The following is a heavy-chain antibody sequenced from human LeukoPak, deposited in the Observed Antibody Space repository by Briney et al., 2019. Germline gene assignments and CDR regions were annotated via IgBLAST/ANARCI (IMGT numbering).Heavy chain of an antibody. D-gene: IGHD4-11*01. Sequence: SETLSLTCTVSGGSISSYYWSWIRQPPGKGLEWIGYIYYSGSTNYNPSLKSRVTISVDTSKNQFSLKLSSVTAADTAVYYCAKTVTRGGDYYYYYMDVWGKGTTVTVSS. CDR1: GGSISSYY. V-gene: IGHV4-59*01. CDR3: AKTVTRGGDYYYYYMDV. CDR2: IYYSGST. J-gene: IGHJ6*03.